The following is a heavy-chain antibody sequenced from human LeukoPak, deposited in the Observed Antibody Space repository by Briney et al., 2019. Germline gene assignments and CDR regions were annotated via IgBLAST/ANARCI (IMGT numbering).Heavy chain of an antibody. V-gene: IGHV4-34*01. J-gene: IGHJ1*01. Sequence: KPSETLSLTCAVYGGSFSGYYWSWIRQPPGKGLEWIGEINHSGSTNYNPSLKSRVTISVDTSKNQFSLKLSSVTAADTAVYYCARGPHIVVVTAIPQYFQHWGQGTLVTVSS. CDR1: GGSFSGYY. D-gene: IGHD2-21*02. CDR3: ARGPHIVVVTAIPQYFQH. CDR2: INHSGST.